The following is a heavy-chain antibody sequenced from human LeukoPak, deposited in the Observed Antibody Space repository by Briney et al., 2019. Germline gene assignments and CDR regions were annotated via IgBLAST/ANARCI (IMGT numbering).Heavy chain of an antibody. V-gene: IGHV3-30*02. CDR1: GFTFSSYD. CDR2: IQYDGSNK. D-gene: IGHD5-24*01. CDR3: AKDQEKTEYYYYYTDV. Sequence: GGSLRLSCAASGFTFSSYDMHWVRQPPGKGLEWVAFIQYDGSNKYYAAFEKRGSTISRNNYKHTLYQQMTSLSSDDAAVYFFAKDQEKTEYYYYYTDVWGKGTAVSVSS. J-gene: IGHJ6*03.